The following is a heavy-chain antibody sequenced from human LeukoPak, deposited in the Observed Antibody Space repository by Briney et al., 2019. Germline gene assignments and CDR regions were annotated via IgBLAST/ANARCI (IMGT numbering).Heavy chain of an antibody. D-gene: IGHD3-22*01. V-gene: IGHV5-51*01. Sequence: GESLKISCKGSGYSFTSYWIGWVRQMPGKGLEWMGIIYPGDSDTRYSPSFRGQVTISADKSISTAYLQWSSLKASDTAMYYCARRTGAGRYDSSGYWAFDIWGQGTMVTVSS. CDR1: GYSFTSYW. CDR2: IYPGDSDT. J-gene: IGHJ3*02. CDR3: ARRTGAGRYDSSGYWAFDI.